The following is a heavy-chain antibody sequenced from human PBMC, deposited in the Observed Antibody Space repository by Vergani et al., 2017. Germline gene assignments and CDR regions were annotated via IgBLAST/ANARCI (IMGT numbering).Heavy chain of an antibody. D-gene: IGHD2-15*01. Sequence: EVQLVPSGAEVKKPGESLRISCKGSGYSFTSYWISWVRQMPGKGLEWMGRIDPSDSYTNYSPSFQGHVTISADKSISTAYLQWSSLKASDTAMYYCAKGFGFGYCSGGSCSDAFDIWGQGTMVTVSS. J-gene: IGHJ3*02. V-gene: IGHV5-10-1*03. CDR2: IDPSDSYT. CDR3: AKGFGFGYCSGGSCSDAFDI. CDR1: GYSFTSYW.